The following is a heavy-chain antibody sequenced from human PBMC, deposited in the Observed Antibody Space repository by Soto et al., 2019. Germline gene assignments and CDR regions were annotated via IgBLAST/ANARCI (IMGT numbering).Heavy chain of an antibody. CDR1: GYSISSGPY. J-gene: IGHJ4*01. D-gene: IGHD6-19*01. V-gene: IGHV4-38-2*02. CDR3: ARVHVMVVAGSTFDY. Sequence: SETLSLTCTVSGYSISSGPYWAWIRQPPGKGPEWIASIYHGGTTFYNPSLKSRITISVDTSNNQFSLKLTSVTAADTAVYYCARVHVMVVAGSTFDYWGHGTLVTVSS. CDR2: IYHGGTT.